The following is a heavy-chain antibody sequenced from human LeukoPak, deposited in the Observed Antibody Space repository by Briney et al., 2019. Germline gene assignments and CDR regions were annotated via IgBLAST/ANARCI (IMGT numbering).Heavy chain of an antibody. CDR1: VGSISSYY. V-gene: IGHV4-59*08. CDR2: IYYSGST. J-gene: IGHJ4*02. Sequence: SETLSLTCTVSVGSISSYYWSWIRQPPGKGLEWIGYIYYSGSTDSNPSLKSRVTISVATSKNQISLKLSSVTAADTAVYYCARTYCRGGSCHFDYWGQGTLVTVSS. CDR3: ARTYCRGGSCHFDY. D-gene: IGHD2-15*01.